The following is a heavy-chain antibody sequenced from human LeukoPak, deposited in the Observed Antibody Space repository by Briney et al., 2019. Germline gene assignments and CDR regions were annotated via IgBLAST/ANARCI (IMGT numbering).Heavy chain of an antibody. CDR3: AREARYYYGSGSYVTY. D-gene: IGHD3-10*01. J-gene: IGHJ4*02. V-gene: IGHV3-20*04. CDR1: GFTFDDYG. CDR2: INWNGGST. Sequence: PGGSLRLSCAASGFTFDDYGMSWVRQAPGKGLEWVSGINWNGGSTGYADSVKGRFTISRDNAKNSLYLQMNSLRTEDTALYYCAREARYYYGSGSYVTYWGQGALVTVSS.